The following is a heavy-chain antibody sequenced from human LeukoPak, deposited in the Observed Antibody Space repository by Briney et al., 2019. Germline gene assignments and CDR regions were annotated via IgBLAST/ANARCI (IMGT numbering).Heavy chain of an antibody. CDR2: ISPSGAAT. CDR3: AKKPAGKGGWFDP. V-gene: IGHV3-23*01. CDR1: GFTFSSYW. D-gene: IGHD6-13*01. Sequence: HPGGSLRLSCAASGFTFSSYWMSWVRQAPGKGLEWVSTISPSGAATSYADSVKGRFTISRDNSKNTLYLQMNSLRAEDTAIYYCAKKPAGKGGWFDPWGQGTLVTVSS. J-gene: IGHJ5*02.